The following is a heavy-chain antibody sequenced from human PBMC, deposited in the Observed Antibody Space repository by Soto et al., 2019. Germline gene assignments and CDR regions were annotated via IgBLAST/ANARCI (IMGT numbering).Heavy chain of an antibody. CDR3: VRADTSDWDFEY. J-gene: IGHJ4*02. CDR1: AFTFGRYA. V-gene: IGHV3-48*01. CDR2: ISADSKGK. Sequence: PGGSLRLSCVGSAFTFGRYAMYCVRQAPGRGLEWVSYISADSKGKYYAESVKGRFTISRDNAKNSLSLQTNSLGAEDTVVYYCVRADTSDWDFEYWGQGILVTVSS. D-gene: IGHD6-19*01.